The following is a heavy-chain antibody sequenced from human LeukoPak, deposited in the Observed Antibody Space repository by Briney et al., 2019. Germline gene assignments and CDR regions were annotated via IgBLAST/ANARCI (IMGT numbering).Heavy chain of an antibody. CDR1: GDSVSSNSAA. Sequence: SQTLSLTCAISGDSVSSNSAAWNWIRQSPSRGLEWLGRTYYRSKWYNDYAVSVKSRITINPDTSKNQFSLQLNSVTPEDTAVYYCARDRYCSGTSCYIPFYYFDYWGQGTLVTVSS. J-gene: IGHJ4*02. D-gene: IGHD2-2*02. CDR2: TYYRSKWYN. CDR3: ARDRYCSGTSCYIPFYYFDY. V-gene: IGHV6-1*01.